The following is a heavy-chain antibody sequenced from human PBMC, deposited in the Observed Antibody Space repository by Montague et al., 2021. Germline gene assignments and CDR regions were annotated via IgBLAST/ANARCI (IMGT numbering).Heavy chain of an antibody. Sequence: TLSLTCTVSGDSLSSVGYSWTWIRQHPGKGLEWIGYMYYSGSTYHNPSLKSRVTISGDTSKNHFSLRLTSVTAADTAVYYCARGRLATGDFDYWGQGTLVTVSS. J-gene: IGHJ4*02. CDR2: MYYSGST. CDR1: GDSLSSVGYS. V-gene: IGHV4-31*03. D-gene: IGHD6-13*01. CDR3: ARGRLATGDFDY.